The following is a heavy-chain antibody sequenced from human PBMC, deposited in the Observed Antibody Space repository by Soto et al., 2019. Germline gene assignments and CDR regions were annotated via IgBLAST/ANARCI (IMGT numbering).Heavy chain of an antibody. D-gene: IGHD1-26*01. CDR1: GYTFTSYD. V-gene: IGHV1-8*01. Sequence: QVQLVQSGAEVKKPGASVKVSCKASGYTFTSYDINWVRQATGQGLEWMGWMNPNSGNTGYAQKFQGRVTITRNTSIGTAYLALRSLRSDDTAGYYCARERSRSSDNWGQGTLATVSS. CDR2: MNPNSGNT. J-gene: IGHJ4*02. CDR3: ARERSRSSDN.